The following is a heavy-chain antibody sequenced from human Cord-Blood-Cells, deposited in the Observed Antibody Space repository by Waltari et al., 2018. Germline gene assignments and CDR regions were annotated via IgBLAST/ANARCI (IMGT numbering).Heavy chain of an antibody. J-gene: IGHJ4*02. CDR1: GFTFSNAW. CDR3: TTDRWYGDYFDY. V-gene: IGHV3-15*01. CDR2: IKSKTDGGTT. Sequence: EVQLVESGGGLVKPGGSLRLSCAGSGFTFSNAWRSWARQAPGKGLEWVGRIKSKTDGGTTDYAAPVKGRFTISRDDSKNTLYLQMNSLKTEDTAVYYCTTDRWYGDYFDYWGQGTLVTVSS. D-gene: IGHD3-10*01.